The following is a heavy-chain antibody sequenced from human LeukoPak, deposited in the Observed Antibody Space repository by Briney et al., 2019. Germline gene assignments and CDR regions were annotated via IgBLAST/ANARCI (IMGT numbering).Heavy chain of an antibody. CDR2: IYYSGST. CDR3: ARSVVAATPTLGY. J-gene: IGHJ4*02. V-gene: IGHV4-39*07. CDR1: GGSISSSSYY. Sequence: SETLSLTCTVSGGSISSSSYYWGWLRQPPGKGLEWIGSIYYSGSTYYNPSLKSRVTISVDTSKNQFSLKLSSVTAADTAVYYCARSVVAATPTLGYWGQGTLVTVSS. D-gene: IGHD2-15*01.